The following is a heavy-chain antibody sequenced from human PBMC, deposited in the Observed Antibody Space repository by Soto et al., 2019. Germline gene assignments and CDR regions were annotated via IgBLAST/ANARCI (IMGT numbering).Heavy chain of an antibody. Sequence: ASVKVSCKASNDSLSSHFIHWVRQAPGEGLEWMGIINPGPTSASYSKEFQGRLTLTSDMPSRTVYMQLSNLRSDDTAVYYCAGASSRVSSVVAAYWGQGTLVTVSS. V-gene: IGHV1-46*01. D-gene: IGHD2-15*01. CDR1: NDSLSSHF. J-gene: IGHJ4*02. CDR2: INPGPTSA. CDR3: AGASSRVSSVVAAY.